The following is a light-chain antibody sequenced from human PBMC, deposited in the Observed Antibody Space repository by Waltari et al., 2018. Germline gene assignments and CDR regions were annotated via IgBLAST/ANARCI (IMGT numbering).Light chain of an antibody. Sequence: SYELTQPSSVSVSPGETVSITCSGDKLGEKFVSWYQQRPGQSPVVVIYEDSKRPSGIPGRFSGSKSGNTATLTISGTQAMDEADYYCQTWDSRNAVFGSATKVTVL. CDR3: QTWDSRNAV. V-gene: IGLV3-1*01. CDR2: EDS. CDR1: KLGEKF. J-gene: IGLJ1*01.